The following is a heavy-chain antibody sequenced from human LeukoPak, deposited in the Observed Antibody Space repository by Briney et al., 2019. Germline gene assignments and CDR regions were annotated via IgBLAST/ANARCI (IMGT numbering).Heavy chain of an antibody. CDR3: ARGDYVWGSYRYNWFDP. V-gene: IGHV4-34*01. J-gene: IGHJ5*02. Sequence: KPSETLSLTCAVYGGSFSGYYWSWIRQPPGKGLERIGEINHSGSTNYNPSLKSRVTTSVDTSKNQFSLKLSSVTAADTAVYYCARGDYVWGSYRYNWFDPWGQGTLVTVSS. CDR2: INHSGST. CDR1: GGSFSGYY. D-gene: IGHD3-16*02.